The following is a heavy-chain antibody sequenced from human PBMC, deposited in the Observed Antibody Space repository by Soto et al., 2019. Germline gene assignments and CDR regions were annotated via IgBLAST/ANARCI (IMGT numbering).Heavy chain of an antibody. Sequence: EVQLVESGGGLVQPGGSLTLSCAASGFTFSSYWMHWVRQAPGKGLVWVARIKSDGSGTIYADSVKGRLTISRDNARNTRYQQMTSLRAEDTAVYFCARGDGDYDDGKGCLGRHWGQGTLVTVSS. CDR3: ARGDGDYDDGKGCLGRH. D-gene: IGHD3-22*01. CDR2: IKSDGSGT. CDR1: GFTFSSYW. V-gene: IGHV3-74*01. J-gene: IGHJ4*02.